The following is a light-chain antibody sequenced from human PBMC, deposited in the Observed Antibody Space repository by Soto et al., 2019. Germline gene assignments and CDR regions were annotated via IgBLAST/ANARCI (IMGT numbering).Light chain of an antibody. CDR2: DAS. CDR1: QSVGSY. V-gene: IGKV3-11*01. Sequence: EIVLTQSPATLSLSPGERATLSCRASQSVGSYLAWYQQKPGQAPRLLIYDASDRATGIPARFSGSGSGTDFALSISSLEPEDFAFYYCQQRSKWPITFGQGTRLEIK. J-gene: IGKJ5*01. CDR3: QQRSKWPIT.